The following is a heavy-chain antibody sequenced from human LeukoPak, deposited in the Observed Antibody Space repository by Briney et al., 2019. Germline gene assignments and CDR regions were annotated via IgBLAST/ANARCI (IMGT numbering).Heavy chain of an antibody. D-gene: IGHD6-19*01. CDR1: GYTYTVYW. CDR2: IYPGDSDT. CDR3: ARRIAVADAFDY. Sequence: ENSLKICCKGSGYTYTVYWIGTVRQLPGKRQEWMGIIYPGDSDTRYSPSFQGQVTISADKSMDTAYLQWSSLKASDTAMYYCARRIAVADAFDYWGQGTLVTVSS. V-gene: IGHV5-51*01. J-gene: IGHJ4*02.